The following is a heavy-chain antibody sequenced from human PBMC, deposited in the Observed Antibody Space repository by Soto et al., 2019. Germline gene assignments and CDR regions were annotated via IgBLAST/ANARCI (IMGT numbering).Heavy chain of an antibody. CDR2: INHSGST. V-gene: IGHV4-34*01. CDR1: GGSFSGYY. CDR3: ARNWRRGYCSGGSCYGSRALDI. D-gene: IGHD2-15*01. Sequence: QVQLQQWGAGLLKPSETLSLTCAVYGGSFSGYYWSWIRQPPGKGLEWIGEINHSGSTNYNPSLKRRVTISVDTSKNQFSLKLSSVTAADTAVYYCARNWRRGYCSGGSCYGSRALDIWGQGTMVTVSS. J-gene: IGHJ3*02.